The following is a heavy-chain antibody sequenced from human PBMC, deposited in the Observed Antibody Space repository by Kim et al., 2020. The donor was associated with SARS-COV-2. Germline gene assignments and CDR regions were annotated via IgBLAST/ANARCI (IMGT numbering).Heavy chain of an antibody. J-gene: IGHJ4*02. Sequence: GGSLRLSCAASGFTFSNAWMSWVRQAPGKGLEWVGRIKSKTDGGTTDYAAPVKGRFTISRDDSKNTLYLQMNSLKTEDTAVYYCTTDAAGTQSPDCWGQGTLVTVSS. V-gene: IGHV3-15*01. CDR3: TTDAAGTQSPDC. CDR1: GFTFSNAW. D-gene: IGHD6-13*01. CDR2: IKSKTDGGTT.